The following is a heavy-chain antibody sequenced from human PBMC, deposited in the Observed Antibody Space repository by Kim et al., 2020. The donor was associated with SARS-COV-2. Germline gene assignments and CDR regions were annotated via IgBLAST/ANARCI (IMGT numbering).Heavy chain of an antibody. CDR2: SRNKANSYLT. CDR1: GFTFSDHY. Sequence: GGSLRLSCAASGFTFSDHYMDWVRQAPGKGLEWVGRSRNKANSYLTEYAAAVKGRFTISRDDSENSLDLQMNSLKIEDTVVYYCVRSTLWTTWLIFDYWGLGTQVTVSS. J-gene: IGHJ4*02. D-gene: IGHD2-21*01. V-gene: IGHV3-72*01. CDR3: VRSTLWTTWLIFDY.